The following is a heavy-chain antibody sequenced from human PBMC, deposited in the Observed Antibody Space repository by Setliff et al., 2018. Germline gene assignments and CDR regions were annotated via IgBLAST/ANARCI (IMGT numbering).Heavy chain of an antibody. V-gene: IGHV1-2*06. CDR3: ARDLNRWFGEFAFDI. Sequence: GASVKVSCKASGYTFAGYYIHWVRQTPGQGLEWMGHINPIGGGATYAQKLHGRVTMTRDSSTSTVYMELNSLGADDTAIYFCARDLNRWFGEFAFDIWGQGTMVTVSS. D-gene: IGHD3-10*01. CDR2: INPIGGGA. J-gene: IGHJ3*02. CDR1: GYTFAGYY.